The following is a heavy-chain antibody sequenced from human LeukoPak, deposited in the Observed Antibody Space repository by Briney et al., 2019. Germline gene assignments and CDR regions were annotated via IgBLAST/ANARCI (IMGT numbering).Heavy chain of an antibody. V-gene: IGHV4-31*03. CDR2: IHPSGML. CDR1: GASFNSDDQY. D-gene: IGHD3-22*01. J-gene: IGHJ4*02. CDR3: SRGLDSRKLGY. Sequence: TLSLPCSVSGASFNSDDQYWNWIRKSPGKGQEGIGSIHPSGMLYNNPSLESRVTMSRDASKNQFSLNLNSVTAADTAVYFCSRGLDSRKLGYWGQGILVTVSS.